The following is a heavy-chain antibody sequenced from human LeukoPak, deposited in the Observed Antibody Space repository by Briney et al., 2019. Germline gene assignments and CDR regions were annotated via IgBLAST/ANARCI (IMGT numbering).Heavy chain of an antibody. CDR2: IYHSGST. Sequence: PSETLSLTCAVSGYSISSGYYWGWIRQPPGKGLEWIGSIYHSGSTYYNPSLKSRVTISVDTSKNQSSLKLSSVTAADTAVYYCARDLAIAAAGGSGGYNWFDPWGQGTLVTVSS. CDR3: ARDLAIAAAGGSGGYNWFDP. CDR1: GYSISSGYY. J-gene: IGHJ5*02. V-gene: IGHV4-38-2*02. D-gene: IGHD6-13*01.